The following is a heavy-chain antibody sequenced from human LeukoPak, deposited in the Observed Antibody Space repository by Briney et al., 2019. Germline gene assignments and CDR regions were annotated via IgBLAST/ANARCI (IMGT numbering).Heavy chain of an antibody. CDR1: GVTLSPYG. CDR3: ATSGEHWDVFDY. CDR2: IKSETGGGTT. V-gene: IGHV3-15*01. J-gene: IGHJ4*02. Sequence: GGSLRLSCAASGVTLSPYGMHWVRQAPGKGLEWVGRIKSETGGGTTNYVAPVKGRFTISRDDSKNTLYLQMNSLKIEDTAVYYCATSGEHWDVFDYWGQGALVTISS. D-gene: IGHD1-1*01.